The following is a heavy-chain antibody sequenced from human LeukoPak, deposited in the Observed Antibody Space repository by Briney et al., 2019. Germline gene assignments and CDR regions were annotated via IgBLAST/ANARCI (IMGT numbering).Heavy chain of an antibody. D-gene: IGHD2/OR15-2a*01. CDR2: IYPGDSDT. J-gene: IGHJ3*02. Sequence: GESLKISCKASGYSFSNYWIGWVRQIPGKGLERMGIIYPGDSDTRYSPSFQGQVTISADKSINTAYLQWSSLKASDTAMYYCARHGVIVRSDAFDIWGQGTMVTVSS. CDR1: GYSFSNYW. CDR3: ARHGVIVRSDAFDI. V-gene: IGHV5-51*01.